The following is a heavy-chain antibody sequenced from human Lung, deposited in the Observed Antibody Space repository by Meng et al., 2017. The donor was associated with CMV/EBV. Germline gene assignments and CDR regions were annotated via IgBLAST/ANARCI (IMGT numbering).Heavy chain of an antibody. CDR1: GDSITNHNW. V-gene: IGHV4-4*02. CDR3: LRRSGGSV. Sequence: GLLWESGPALSKPSETLSLTCAVSGDSITNHNWWAWVRQPPGKGLEWIGEIPHRGSSAYNPSLKSRVSMSIDKSKNQFSLKLTSVTAADTAVYHCLRRSGGSVWGQGTLVTVSS. CDR2: IPHRGSS. D-gene: IGHD3-10*01. J-gene: IGHJ1*01.